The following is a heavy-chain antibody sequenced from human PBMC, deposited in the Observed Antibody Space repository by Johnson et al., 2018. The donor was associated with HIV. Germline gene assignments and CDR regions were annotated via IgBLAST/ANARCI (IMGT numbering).Heavy chain of an antibody. CDR2: IRYDGSNK. D-gene: IGHD3-3*01. V-gene: IGHV3-30*02. CDR3: AKGDYNFWSGDAFDI. J-gene: IGHJ3*02. CDR1: GFTFSSYG. Sequence: VQLVESGGGVVQPGGSLRLSCAASGFTFSSYGMHWVRQAPDKGLEWVAFIRYDGSNKYYADSVKGRFTISRDNSKNTLYLQMNSLRAEDTAVYYCAKGDYNFWSGDAFDIWGHGTMVTVSS.